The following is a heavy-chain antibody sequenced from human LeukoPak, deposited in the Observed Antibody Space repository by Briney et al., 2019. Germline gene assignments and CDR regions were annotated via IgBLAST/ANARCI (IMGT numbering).Heavy chain of an antibody. CDR1: SDSISSSGYY. CDR2: IYYSGST. V-gene: IGHV4-39*07. D-gene: IGHD3-22*01. CDR3: ARVLEDYYDSSGYSDAFDI. J-gene: IGHJ3*02. Sequence: SETLSLTCTVSSDSISSSGYYWGYIRQPPGEGLEWIGSIYYSGSTFYNPSLKSRVTISVDTSKNQFSLKLSSVTAADTAVYYCARVLEDYYDSSGYSDAFDIWGQGTMVTVSS.